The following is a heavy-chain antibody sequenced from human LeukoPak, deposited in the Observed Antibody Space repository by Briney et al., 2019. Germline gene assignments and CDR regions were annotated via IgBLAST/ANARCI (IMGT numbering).Heavy chain of an antibody. J-gene: IGHJ4*02. CDR2: IYHSGST. CDR3: ASERGFGEFDY. Sequence: SQTLSLTCAVSGGSISSGGYSWSWIRQPPEKGLEWIGYIYHSGSTYYNPSLKSRVTISVDRSKNQFSLKLSSVTAADTAVYSCASERGFGEFDYWGQGTLVPVSS. CDR1: GGSISSGGYS. D-gene: IGHD3-10*01. V-gene: IGHV4-30-2*01.